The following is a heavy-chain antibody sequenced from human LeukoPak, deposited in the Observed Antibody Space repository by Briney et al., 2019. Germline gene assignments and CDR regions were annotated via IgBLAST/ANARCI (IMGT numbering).Heavy chain of an antibody. Sequence: GGSLRLSCAASGFTVSSNFMSWVRQAPGKGLEWVSVIYSGGNTYYEDYVKGRFTISRDNSKNKLYLQMNSLRAEDTAVYHCARDRLPPLGAFDIWGQGTMVTVSS. CDR2: IYSGGNT. CDR3: ARDRLPPLGAFDI. V-gene: IGHV3-66*01. CDR1: GFTVSSNF. J-gene: IGHJ3*02. D-gene: IGHD3-16*01.